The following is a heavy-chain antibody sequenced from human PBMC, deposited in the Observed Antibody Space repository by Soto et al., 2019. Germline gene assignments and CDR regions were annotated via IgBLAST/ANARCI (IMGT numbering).Heavy chain of an antibody. Sequence: SETLSLTCTVSGGSISSGGYYWSWIRQHPGKGLEWFGYIYYSGSTYYNPSLKSRVTISVDTSKNQFSLKLSSVTAADTAVYYCARSVSAGITIFGVVIIPWFDPWGQGTLVTVSS. CDR1: GGSISSGGYY. CDR2: IYYSGST. CDR3: ARSVSAGITIFGVVIIPWFDP. D-gene: IGHD3-3*01. J-gene: IGHJ5*02. V-gene: IGHV4-31*03.